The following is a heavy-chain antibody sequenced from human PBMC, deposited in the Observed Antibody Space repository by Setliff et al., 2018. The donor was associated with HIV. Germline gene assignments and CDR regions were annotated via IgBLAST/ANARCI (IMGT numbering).Heavy chain of an antibody. J-gene: IGHJ6*04. CDR3: VKDGTPIGRYYQYFHV. CDR1: GFSSTNYG. CDR2: IRDSGISV. V-gene: IGHV3-23*01. D-gene: IGHD1-26*01. Sequence: GGSLRLSCAASGFSSTNYGMAWVRQAPGKGLEWVSGIRDSGISVYHADSVMGRFTISRDNSKNSLFLQMNDLRPEDTAFYYCVKDGTPIGRYYQYFHVWGEGIMVTVSS.